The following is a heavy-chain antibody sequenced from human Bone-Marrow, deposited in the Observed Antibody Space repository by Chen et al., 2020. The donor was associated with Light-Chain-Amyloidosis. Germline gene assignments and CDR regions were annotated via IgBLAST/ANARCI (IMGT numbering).Heavy chain of an antibody. CDR3: AKDALLSVSYRETT. V-gene: IGHV3-23*01. CDR2: ISGSGGST. Sequence: EVQLLESGGGLVQPGGSLRLSCAASGFTFISYAMSWVRQAPGKGLEWVSAISGSGGSTYYADSVKGRFTISKDNSKNTLNLQMNSLRAEDSAVYYCAKDALLSVSYRETTWGQGTLVTVST. J-gene: IGHJ5*02. CDR1: GFTFISYA. D-gene: IGHD3-16*01.